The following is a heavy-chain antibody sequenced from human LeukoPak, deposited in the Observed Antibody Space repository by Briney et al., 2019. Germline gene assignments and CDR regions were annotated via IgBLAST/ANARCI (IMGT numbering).Heavy chain of an antibody. CDR3: ASGYSSGWYGNYFDY. CDR2: ISYDGSNK. J-gene: IGHJ4*02. V-gene: IGHV3-30*04. D-gene: IGHD6-19*01. Sequence: GRSLRLSCAASGFTFSSYAMHWVRQAPGKGLEWVAVISYDGSNKYYADSVKGRFTISRDNSKNTLYLQMNSPRAEDTAVYYCASGYSSGWYGNYFDYWGQGTLVTVSS. CDR1: GFTFSSYA.